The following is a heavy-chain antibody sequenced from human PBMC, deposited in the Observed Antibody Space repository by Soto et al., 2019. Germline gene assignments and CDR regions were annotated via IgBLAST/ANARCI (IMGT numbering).Heavy chain of an antibody. CDR1: GFTFSSYA. CDR3: ARSYYGLDY. J-gene: IGHJ4*02. Sequence: EVQLVESGEGLVQPGGSLRLSCAASGFTFSSYAMHWVRQAPGKGLEYVSAISSNGGSTYYADSVKGRFTISRDNSKNTLYLQMGSLRAEDMAVYYCARSYYGLDYWGQGTLVTVSS. V-gene: IGHV3-64*02. CDR2: ISSNGGST. D-gene: IGHD3-3*01.